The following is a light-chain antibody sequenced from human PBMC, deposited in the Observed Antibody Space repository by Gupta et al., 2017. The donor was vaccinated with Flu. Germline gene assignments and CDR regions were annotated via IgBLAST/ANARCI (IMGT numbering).Light chain of an antibody. CDR3: QGWDSSSDRV. J-gene: IGLJ2*01. Sequence: PGKKARRTCGGGNGGGKTLDRYQQNAGQAAMLVIYEDNNRPAEIPDRLSGSKSGNTATLTISEGAEGAEDDYYCQGWDSSSDRVFGGGTKLTVL. CDR1: NGGGKT. CDR2: EDN. V-gene: IGLV3-21*03.